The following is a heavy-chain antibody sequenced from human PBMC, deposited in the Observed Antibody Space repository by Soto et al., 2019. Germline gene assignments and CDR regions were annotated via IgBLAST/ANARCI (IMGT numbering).Heavy chain of an antibody. CDR1: GGSISSGGYS. Sequence: SETLSLTCAVSGGSISSGGYSWSWIRQPPGKGLEWIGYIYHSGSTYYNPSLKSRVTISVDRSKNQFSLKLSSVTAADTAVYYCARGLRKRYDSSGYYQVSHAFDTWGQGTMVTVSS. J-gene: IGHJ3*02. CDR3: ARGLRKRYDSSGYYQVSHAFDT. D-gene: IGHD3-22*01. V-gene: IGHV4-30-2*01. CDR2: IYHSGST.